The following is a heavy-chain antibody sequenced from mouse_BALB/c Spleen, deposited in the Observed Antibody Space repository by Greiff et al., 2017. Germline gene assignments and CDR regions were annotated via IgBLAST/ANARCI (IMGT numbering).Heavy chain of an antibody. CDR2: ISYDGSN. V-gene: IGHV3-6*02. Sequence: ESGPGLVKPSQSLSLTCSVTGYSITSGYYWNWIRQFPGNKLEWMGYISYDGSNNYNPSLKNRISITRDTSKNQFFLKLNSVTTEDTATYYCAGVTYYAMDYWGQGTSVTVSS. CDR3: AGVTYYAMDY. CDR1: GYSITSGYY. J-gene: IGHJ4*01. D-gene: IGHD2-2*01.